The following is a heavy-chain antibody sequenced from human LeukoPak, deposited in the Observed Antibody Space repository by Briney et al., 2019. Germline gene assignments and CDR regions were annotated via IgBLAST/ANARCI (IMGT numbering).Heavy chain of an antibody. CDR2: ISANNGNT. J-gene: IGHJ4*02. D-gene: IGHD3-10*01. V-gene: IGHV1-18*01. Sequence: ASVKVSCKASGYTFSSHGITWVRQAPGQGLEWMGWISANNGNTNYAQKLQGRVTVTTDTSTSIAYMELRSLRSDDTAVYYCAREGTAGRYYFDYWGQGTQVTVSS. CDR1: GYTFSSHG. CDR3: AREGTAGRYYFDY.